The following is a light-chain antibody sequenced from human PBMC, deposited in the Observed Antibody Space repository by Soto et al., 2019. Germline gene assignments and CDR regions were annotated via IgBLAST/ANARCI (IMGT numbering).Light chain of an antibody. CDR2: EGT. CDR1: SSDIGSYNR. J-gene: IGLJ1*01. V-gene: IGLV2-23*01. Sequence: QSVLTQPASVSGSPGQSITISCTGTSSDIGSYNRVSWYQQPPGTAPKLIIYEGTRRPSGVFDRFSGSKSGNTASLSISGLQADDEADYYCCAYAGNSRYVFGTGTKVTVL. CDR3: CAYAGNSRYV.